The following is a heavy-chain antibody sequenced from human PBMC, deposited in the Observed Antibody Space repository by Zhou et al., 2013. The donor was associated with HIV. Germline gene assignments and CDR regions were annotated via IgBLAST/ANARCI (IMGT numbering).Heavy chain of an antibody. V-gene: IGHV1-46*01. Sequence: QVQLVQSGAEVKKPGASVKISCKTFGYSFTTYYMHWVRQAPGQGLEWMGIINPSGRSTSYAQQFQGRVTMTWDTSTITVYMELSSLRSEDTAVYYCARGRGYSAYDWDPYYYYGMDVWGQGTTVTVSS. CDR1: GYSFTTYY. CDR3: ARGRGYSAYDWDPYYYYGMDV. J-gene: IGHJ6*02. CDR2: INPSGRST. D-gene: IGHD5-12*01.